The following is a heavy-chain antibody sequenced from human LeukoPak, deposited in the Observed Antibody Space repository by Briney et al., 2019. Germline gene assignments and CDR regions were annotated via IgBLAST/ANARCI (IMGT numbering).Heavy chain of an antibody. V-gene: IGHV3-48*04. Sequence: GGSLRLSCAASGFTFSIYNMNWVRQAPGKGLEWVSYISSGRSTIYYADSVKGRFTISRDNAKNSLFLQLNSLRAEDTAVYYCARKTYYYDSGSYSKSYYFDYWGQGTLVTVSS. CDR2: ISSGRSTI. CDR3: ARKTYYYDSGSYSKSYYFDY. CDR1: GFTFSIYN. D-gene: IGHD3-10*01. J-gene: IGHJ4*02.